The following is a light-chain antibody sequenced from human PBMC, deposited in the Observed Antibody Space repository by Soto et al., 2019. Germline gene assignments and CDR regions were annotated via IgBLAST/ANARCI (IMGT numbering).Light chain of an antibody. J-gene: IGKJ4*01. CDR2: AAS. CDR3: QKYTNVPT. Sequence: DIQMTQSPSSLSASVGDRVTITCRASQGISNYLAWCQQIPGKVPKLLISAASTLQSRVPSRLSGSGSGTDVTLTISSLQPEYVATYYCQKYTNVPTFGGGTKVEIK. V-gene: IGKV1-27*01. CDR1: QGISNY.